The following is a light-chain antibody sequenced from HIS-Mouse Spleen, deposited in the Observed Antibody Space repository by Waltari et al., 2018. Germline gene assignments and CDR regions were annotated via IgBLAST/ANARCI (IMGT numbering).Light chain of an antibody. V-gene: IGLV2-11*01. CDR3: CSYAGSYTGV. CDR1: SSAFGGYNY. CDR2: DVS. J-gene: IGLJ1*01. Sequence: QSALTQPRSVSGSPGQSVTISCTGTSSAFGGYNYVSCYQQHPGKAPKLMIYDVSKRPSGVPDRCSGSKSGNTASLTISGLQAEDEADYYCCSYAGSYTGVFGTGTKVTVL.